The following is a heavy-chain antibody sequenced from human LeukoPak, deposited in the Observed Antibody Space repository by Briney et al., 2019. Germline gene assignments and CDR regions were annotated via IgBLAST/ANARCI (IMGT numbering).Heavy chain of an antibody. V-gene: IGHV3-21*01. J-gene: IGHJ6*02. CDR3: ARDDGIAATGAHYGIDV. CDR2: ISSSSSYI. Sequence: GGSLRLSCAASGFTFSSYSMNWVRQAPGRGLDWVSSISSSSSYIYYADSVKGRFTISRDNAKNSLYLQMNSLRGEDTAVFYWARDDGIAATGAHYGIDVWGQGPTVTVSS. CDR1: GFTFSSYS. D-gene: IGHD6-13*01.